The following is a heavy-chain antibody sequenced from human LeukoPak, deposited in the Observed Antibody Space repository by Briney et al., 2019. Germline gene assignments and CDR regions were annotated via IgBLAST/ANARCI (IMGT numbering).Heavy chain of an antibody. CDR1: GFTFSSYS. CDR2: ISSSSSTI. Sequence: GGSLRLSCAASGFTFSSYSMNWVRQAPGKGLEWVSYISSSSSTIYYADSVKGRFTISRDNAKNSLYLQMNSLRAEDTAVYYCAGRTYYDILTLQPDYYYGMDVWGQGTTVTVSS. V-gene: IGHV3-48*04. J-gene: IGHJ6*02. D-gene: IGHD3-9*01. CDR3: AGRTYYDILTLQPDYYYGMDV.